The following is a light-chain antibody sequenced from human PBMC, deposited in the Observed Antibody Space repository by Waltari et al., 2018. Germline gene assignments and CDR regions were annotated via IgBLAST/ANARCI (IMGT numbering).Light chain of an antibody. CDR3: QSFDSSHVV. CDR1: SGNIATNY. CDR2: EDN. Sequence: FMLTQPHSVSESPGKTVTISCTSSSGNIATNYVPWYQQRPGSAPTKVIYEDNQRPSGVPDRFSGSIDSSSNSASLIISGLKAEDEADYYCQSFDSSHVVFGGGTKLTVL. V-gene: IGLV6-57*02. J-gene: IGLJ2*01.